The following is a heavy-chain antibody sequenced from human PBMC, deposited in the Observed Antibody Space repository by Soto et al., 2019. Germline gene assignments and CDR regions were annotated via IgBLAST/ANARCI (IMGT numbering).Heavy chain of an antibody. J-gene: IGHJ3*02. D-gene: IGHD3-22*01. Sequence: HVQLVESGGGVVQPGRSLRLSCVASGFTFSSDGMHWVRQAPGKGLEWVAVIWSDGSNKYNGDSVKGRFTISRDNSKNTLYLQMNSLRVEDTAVYYCARDPPEDSRGYFALDMWGQGTMVTVS. V-gene: IGHV3-33*01. CDR2: IWSDGSNK. CDR3: ARDPPEDSRGYFALDM. CDR1: GFTFSSDG.